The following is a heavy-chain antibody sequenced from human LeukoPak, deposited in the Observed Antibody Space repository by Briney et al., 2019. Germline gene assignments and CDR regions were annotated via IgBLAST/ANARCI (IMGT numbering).Heavy chain of an antibody. V-gene: IGHV3-9*01. CDR3: ARDLANVDTAMDVYYYGMDV. CDR2: INWNSGST. J-gene: IGHJ6*02. D-gene: IGHD5-18*01. Sequence: LSGRSLRLSCAASGFTFDDYGMHWVRQAPGKGLEWVSAINWNSGSTGYADSVKGRFTISRDNSKNTLYLQMNSLRAEDTAVYYCARDLANVDTAMDVYYYGMDVWGQGTTVTVSS. CDR1: GFTFDDYG.